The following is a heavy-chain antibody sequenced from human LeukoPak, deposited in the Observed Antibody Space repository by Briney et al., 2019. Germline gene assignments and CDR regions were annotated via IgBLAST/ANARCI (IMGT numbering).Heavy chain of an antibody. V-gene: IGHV1-46*01. Sequence: ASVKVSCKASGYTFTSYYMHWVRQAPGQGLEWMGIINPSGGRTSYAQKFQGRVTMTRDTSTSTAYMELSSLRSEDTAVYYCAREVAARPYYFDYWGQGTLVTVSS. CDR1: GYTFTSYY. CDR3: AREVAARPYYFDY. CDR2: INPSGGRT. D-gene: IGHD6-6*01. J-gene: IGHJ4*02.